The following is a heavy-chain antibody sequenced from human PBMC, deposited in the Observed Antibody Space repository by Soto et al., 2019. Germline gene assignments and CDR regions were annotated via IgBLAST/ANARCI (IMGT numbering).Heavy chain of an antibody. CDR2: ISASGGST. J-gene: IGHJ6*02. D-gene: IGHD2-2*01. CDR3: ARDPPNEKTQLDFGMDV. CDR1: GFTFSNYA. Sequence: EVQLLESGGGLIQPGGSLRLSCAGSGFTFSNYAMSWVRLRQAPGKGLEWVSAISASGGSTYYADSVKGRFTISRDNSRNTLYLQMNSLRAEDTAVYYCARDPPNEKTQLDFGMDVWGQGTTVTVSS. V-gene: IGHV3-23*01.